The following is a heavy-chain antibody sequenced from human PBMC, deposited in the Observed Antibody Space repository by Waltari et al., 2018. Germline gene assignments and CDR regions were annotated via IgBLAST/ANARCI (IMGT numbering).Heavy chain of an antibody. Sequence: EVQLLESGGHLIQPGGSLRLSCAASSFQFRSYYMNWVRQAPGKGLEWVSMLYHAGNTYYADSVKGRFTFSRDNSKNTLYLQMNSLRAEDTAVYYCARGNTKYGMDVWGQGTTVTVSS. CDR2: LYHAGNT. CDR3: ARGNTKYGMDV. D-gene: IGHD3-10*01. V-gene: IGHV3-53*01. J-gene: IGHJ6*02. CDR1: SFQFRSYY.